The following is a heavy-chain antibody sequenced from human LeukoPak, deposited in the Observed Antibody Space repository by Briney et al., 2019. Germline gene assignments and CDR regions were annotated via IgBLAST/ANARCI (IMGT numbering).Heavy chain of an antibody. Sequence: GASVKVSCKASGYTFTSYGISWVRQAPGQGLEWMGWISAYNGNTNYAQKLQGRVTMTRDTSTSTVYMELSSLRSEDTAVYYCARAGSGRESYFDYWGQGTLVTVSS. CDR3: ARAGSGRESYFDY. J-gene: IGHJ4*02. D-gene: IGHD3-10*01. CDR2: ISAYNGNT. CDR1: GYTFTSYG. V-gene: IGHV1-18*01.